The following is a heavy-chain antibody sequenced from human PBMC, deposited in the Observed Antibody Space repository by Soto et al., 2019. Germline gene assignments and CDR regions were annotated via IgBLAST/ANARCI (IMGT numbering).Heavy chain of an antibody. CDR3: ARDKGRYGDPEHWFDP. CDR1: GFTFSSYA. V-gene: IGHV3-30-3*01. D-gene: IGHD4-17*01. Sequence: QVQLVESGGGVVQPGRSLRLSCAASGFTFSSYAMRWVRQAPGKELVRVAVISYDGSNKYYADSVKGRFTSSRDNSKNTLYLQMNSLRAEDTAVYYCARDKGRYGDPEHWFDPWGQGTLVTVSS. CDR2: ISYDGSNK. J-gene: IGHJ5*02.